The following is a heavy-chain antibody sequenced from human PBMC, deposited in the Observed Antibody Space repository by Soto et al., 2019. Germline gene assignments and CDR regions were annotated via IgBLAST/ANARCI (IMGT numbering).Heavy chain of an antibody. V-gene: IGHV4-39*01. Sequence: QLQLQESGPGLVKPSETLSLTCTVSGGSISSSSYYWGWIRQPPGKGLEWIGSIYYSGSTYYNPSLKSRVTISVDTSKNQFSLKLSSVTAADTAVYYCAGQDYDILTGDAFDIWGQGTMVTVSS. CDR3: AGQDYDILTGDAFDI. CDR2: IYYSGST. D-gene: IGHD3-9*01. CDR1: GGSISSSSYY. J-gene: IGHJ3*02.